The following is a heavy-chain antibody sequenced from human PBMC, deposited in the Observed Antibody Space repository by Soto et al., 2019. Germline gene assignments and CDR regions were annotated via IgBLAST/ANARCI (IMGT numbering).Heavy chain of an antibody. Sequence: ISCTGWGYSYTTYWTVWVRQMPGKGLEWMGIIYPGDSDTRYSPSFQGQVTISADKSISTAYLQWSSLKASDTAMYYCARHNHVDIVATIPDYWGQGTLVTVSS. J-gene: IGHJ4*02. CDR2: IYPGDSDT. D-gene: IGHD5-12*01. CDR1: GYSYTTYW. V-gene: IGHV5-51*01. CDR3: ARHNHVDIVATIPDY.